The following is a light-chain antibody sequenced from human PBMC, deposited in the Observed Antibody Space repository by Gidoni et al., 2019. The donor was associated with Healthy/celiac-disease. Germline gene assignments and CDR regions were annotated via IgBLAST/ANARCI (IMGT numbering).Light chain of an antibody. J-gene: IGKJ4*01. CDR2: WAS. CDR3: QQYDSTTLT. V-gene: IGKV4-1*01. Sequence: DIVMTQTPDSLAVSLGGRATINCKSSQSVLYSSNNKNYLAWYQQKPGQPPKLLIYWASTRESGVPDRFSGSGSGTDFTLTISSLQAEDMAVYYCQQYDSTTLTFGGGTKVEIK. CDR1: QSVLYSSNNKNY.